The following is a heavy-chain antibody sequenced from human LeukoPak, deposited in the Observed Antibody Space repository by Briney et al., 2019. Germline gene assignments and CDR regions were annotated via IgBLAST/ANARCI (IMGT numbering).Heavy chain of an antibody. Sequence: ASVKVSCKASGYTFTSYYMHWVRQAPGQGLEWMGIINPSGGSTSYAQKFQGRVTMTRDMSTSTVYMELSSLRSEDTAMYYCARGSSAYYYDSSGSSDWGQGTLVTVSS. CDR2: INPSGGST. V-gene: IGHV1-46*01. CDR1: GYTFTSYY. CDR3: ARGSSAYYYDSSGSSD. J-gene: IGHJ4*02. D-gene: IGHD3-22*01.